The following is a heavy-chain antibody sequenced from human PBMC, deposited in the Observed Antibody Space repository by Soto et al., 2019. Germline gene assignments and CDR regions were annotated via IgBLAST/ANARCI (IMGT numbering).Heavy chain of an antibody. CDR3: ARRGQDYYYYMDV. J-gene: IGHJ6*03. V-gene: IGHV4-59*08. CDR1: GGSISSYY. CDR2: IYYSGST. Sequence: SETLSLTCTVSGGSISSYYWSWTRQPPGKGLEWIGYIYYSGSTNYNPSLKSRVTISVDTSKNQFSLKLSSVTAADTAVYYCARRGQDYYYYMDVWGKGTTVTVSS.